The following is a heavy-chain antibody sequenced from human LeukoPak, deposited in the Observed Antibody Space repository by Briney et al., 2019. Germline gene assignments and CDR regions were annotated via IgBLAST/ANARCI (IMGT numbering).Heavy chain of an antibody. CDR1: GYSFTSYW. V-gene: IGHV5-51*01. J-gene: IGHJ5*02. Sequence: GESLKVSCKGSGYSFTSYWIGWVRQMPVKGLEWMGIIYPGDSDTRYSPSFQGQVTISADKSISTAYLQWSSLKASDTAMYYCARSATYYDFWSGYPNWFDPWGQGTLVTVSS. D-gene: IGHD3-3*01. CDR3: ARSATYYDFWSGYPNWFDP. CDR2: IYPGDSDT.